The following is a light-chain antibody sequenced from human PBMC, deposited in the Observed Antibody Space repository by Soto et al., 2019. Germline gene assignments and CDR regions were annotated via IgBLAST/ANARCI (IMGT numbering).Light chain of an antibody. CDR1: QNIYIF. V-gene: IGKV1-39*01. CDR2: AAS. Sequence: IQLTQSPSSLSASVGDRVTISCRASQNIYIFLNWYHQKPGKAPELLIYAASTLQSGVPSRFSGSGSGTDFTLTISCLQSEDFATYYCQQYYSCPRTFGQGTKVDI. CDR3: QQYYSCPRT. J-gene: IGKJ1*01.